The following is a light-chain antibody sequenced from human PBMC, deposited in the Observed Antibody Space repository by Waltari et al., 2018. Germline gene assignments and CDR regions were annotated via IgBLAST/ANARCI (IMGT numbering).Light chain of an antibody. Sequence: SSELTQDPAVSVALGQTVRLTCQGDSLRSYYASWYQQKPGQAPVLVIYGKNNRPSGIPDRFSGSSSGNTASLTITGAQAEDEADYYCNSRDSRGNVVFGGGTKLTVL. CDR3: NSRDSRGNVV. CDR1: SLRSYY. CDR2: GKN. V-gene: IGLV3-19*01. J-gene: IGLJ2*01.